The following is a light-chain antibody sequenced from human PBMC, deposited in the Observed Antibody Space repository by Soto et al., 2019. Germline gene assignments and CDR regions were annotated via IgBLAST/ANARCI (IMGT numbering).Light chain of an antibody. V-gene: IGLV2-14*01. CDR2: DVS. CDR1: SSDVGGYNS. CDR3: SSYTSSSSYV. J-gene: IGLJ1*01. Sequence: QSALTQPASVSGSPGQSITISCTGTSSDVGGYNSVSWYQQYPGKAPKLMIHDVSNRPSGVSNRFSGSKSGTTASLTISGLQAEDEADYYCSSYTSSSSYVFGSGTKVTVL.